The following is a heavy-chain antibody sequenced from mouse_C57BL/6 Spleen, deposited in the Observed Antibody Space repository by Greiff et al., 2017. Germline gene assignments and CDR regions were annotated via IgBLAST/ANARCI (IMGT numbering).Heavy chain of an antibody. CDR1: GYTFTSYW. J-gene: IGHJ2*01. CDR2: INPSNGGT. V-gene: IGHV1-53*01. Sequence: QVQLQQPGTELVKPGASVKLSCKASGYTFTSYWMHWVKQRPGQGLEWIGNINPSNGGTTYNEKFKSKATMTIAKSSSTAYMQLSSLTSEDAAVYYCARERDYGSSYNFDYWGQGTTLTVSS. D-gene: IGHD1-1*01. CDR3: ARERDYGSSYNFDY.